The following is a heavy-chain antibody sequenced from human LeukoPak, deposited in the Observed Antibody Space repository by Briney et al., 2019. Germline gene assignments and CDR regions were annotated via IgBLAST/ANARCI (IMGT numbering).Heavy chain of an antibody. CDR1: GGSFSGYY. Sequence: PSETLSLTCAVYGGSFSGYYWSWIRQPPGKGLEWIGEINHSGSTNYNPSLNSRVTISIDTSKNQFSLKLSSVTAADTAVYYCARDGCGGSCFHYYYYMDVWGKGTTVTISS. D-gene: IGHD2-15*01. CDR2: INHSGST. CDR3: ARDGCGGSCFHYYYYMDV. J-gene: IGHJ6*03. V-gene: IGHV4-34*01.